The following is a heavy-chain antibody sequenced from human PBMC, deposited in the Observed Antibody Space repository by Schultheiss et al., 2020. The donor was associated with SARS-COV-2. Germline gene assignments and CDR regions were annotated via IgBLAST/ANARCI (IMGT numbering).Heavy chain of an antibody. CDR2: INPNSGGT. J-gene: IGHJ6*02. CDR3: ARDCTNADTTRDYYYYGMDV. D-gene: IGHD2-8*01. V-gene: IGHV1-8*02. CDR1: GYTFTSYG. Sequence: ASVKVSCKASGYTFTSYGISWVRQAPGQGLEWMGWINPNSGGTNYAQKFQGRVTMTRNTSINIAYMELSSLRSEDTAVYYCARDCTNADTTRDYYYYGMDVWGQGTTVTVSS.